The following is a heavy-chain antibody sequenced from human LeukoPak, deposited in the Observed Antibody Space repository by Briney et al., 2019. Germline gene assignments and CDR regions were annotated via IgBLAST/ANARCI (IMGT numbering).Heavy chain of an antibody. CDR2: INGNGGST. D-gene: IGHD6-19*01. V-gene: IGHV3-20*04. CDR1: GFTFDDYG. CDR3: ARRSGWWSYMDV. J-gene: IGHJ6*03. Sequence: PGGSLRLSCTASGFTFDDYGMSWVRQAPGKGLEWVSRINGNGGSTGYADSVKSGFTISRDNAKNSLYLQMNSLRSHDTAVYYCARRSGWWSYMDVWGKGATVTVSS.